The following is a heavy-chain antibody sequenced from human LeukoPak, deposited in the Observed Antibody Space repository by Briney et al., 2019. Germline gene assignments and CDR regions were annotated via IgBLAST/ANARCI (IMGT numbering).Heavy chain of an antibody. CDR3: ARGYCSGGSCYPFDY. J-gene: IGHJ4*02. CDR2: ISGSGGST. V-gene: IGHV3-23*01. CDR1: GFTFSSHA. D-gene: IGHD2-15*01. Sequence: GGSLRLSCAASGFTFSSHAMSWVRQAPGEGLEAVSAISGSGGSTYYADSVKGRFTISRDNSKNTLYLQMNSLRAADTAVYYCARGYCSGGSCYPFDYWGQGTLVTVSS.